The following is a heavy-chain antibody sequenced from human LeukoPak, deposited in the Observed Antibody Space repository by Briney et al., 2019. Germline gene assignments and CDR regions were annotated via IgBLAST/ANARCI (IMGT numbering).Heavy chain of an antibody. J-gene: IGHJ4*02. CDR3: ARVAYSGTYRWDY. CDR2: ISYDGSNK. D-gene: IGHD1-26*01. CDR1: GFTFSSYG. Sequence: GGSLRLSCAASGFTFSSYGMHWVRQAPGKGLEWVAVISYDGSNKYYADSVKGRFTISRDNSKNTLYLQMNSLRAEDTAVYYCARVAYSGTYRWDYWGQGTLVTVSS. V-gene: IGHV3-30*03.